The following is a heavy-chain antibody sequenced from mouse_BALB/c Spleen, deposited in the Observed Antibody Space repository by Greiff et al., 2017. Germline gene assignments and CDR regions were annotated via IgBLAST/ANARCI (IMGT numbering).Heavy chain of an antibody. J-gene: IGHJ3*01. CDR3: SREGAWGNYDWFAY. Sequence: DVKLQESGPGLVKPSQSLSLTCSVTGYSITSGYFWNWIRQFPGNKLEWMGYISYDGSNNYNPSLKNRISITRDTSNNQFFLKLNSVTTDETATYYCSREGAWGNYDWFAYWGQGTLVTVSA. V-gene: IGHV3-6*02. D-gene: IGHD2-1*01. CDR2: ISYDGSN. CDR1: GYSITSGYF.